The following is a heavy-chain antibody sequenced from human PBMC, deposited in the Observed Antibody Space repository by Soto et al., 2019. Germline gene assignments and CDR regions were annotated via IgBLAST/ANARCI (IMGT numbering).Heavy chain of an antibody. CDR2: IYPGDSDT. Sequence: EVQLVQSGAEVKKPGESLKISCKGSGNSFSTYWIGWVRQKPEKGLEWMGIIYPGDSDTRYSPSFQGQVTFSADKSVSTAYLQWSSLKASDTAMYYCARLATISARRGIGDGGQGTLVIVSP. CDR1: GNSFSTYW. V-gene: IGHV5-51*01. J-gene: IGHJ4*02. CDR3: ARLATISARRGIGD. D-gene: IGHD6-6*01.